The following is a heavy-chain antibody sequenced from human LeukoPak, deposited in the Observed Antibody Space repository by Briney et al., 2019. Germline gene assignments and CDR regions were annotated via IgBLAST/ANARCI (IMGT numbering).Heavy chain of an antibody. CDR1: GFTFRNYD. V-gene: IGHV3-30*18. CDR3: AKDDGVTGCSGGSCYSTYYYYYGMDV. CDR2: ISYDGSNK. D-gene: IGHD2-15*01. Sequence: PGGSLRLSCAASGFTFRNYDMSWVRQAPGKGLEWVAVISYDGSNKYYADSVKGRFTISRDNSKNTLYLQMNSLRAEDTAVYYCAKDDGVTGCSGGSCYSTYYYYYGMDVWGQGTTVTVSS. J-gene: IGHJ6*02.